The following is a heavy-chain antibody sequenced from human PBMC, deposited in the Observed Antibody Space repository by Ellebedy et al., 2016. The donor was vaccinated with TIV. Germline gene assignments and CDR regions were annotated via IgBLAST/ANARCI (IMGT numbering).Heavy chain of an antibody. D-gene: IGHD5-12*01. Sequence: AASVKVSCKASGLAFSRSAVQWVRQTPGHRLEWIGWIVVGSGKTNYAQKFQDKVTITRDMSTGTAYMELGSLSSEDTAMYYCVSISFSGYDHWGQGTLVSVSS. J-gene: IGHJ5*02. CDR3: VSISFSGYDH. CDR1: GLAFSRSA. V-gene: IGHV1-58*01. CDR2: IVVGSGKT.